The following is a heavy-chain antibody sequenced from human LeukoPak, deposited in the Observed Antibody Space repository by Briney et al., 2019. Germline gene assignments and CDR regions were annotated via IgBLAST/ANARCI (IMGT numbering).Heavy chain of an antibody. Sequence: SETLSLTCAVSGVSINYYYWSWIRQPLGKELGWIANMYFSGGNTNYNPSFKSRVTVSVDTSKNQFFLRLNSVTAADTAVYYCAKQPSGTAAFDIWGQGTVVIVSS. CDR1: GVSINYYY. J-gene: IGHJ3*02. CDR3: AKQPSGTAAFDI. CDR2: MYFSGGNT. V-gene: IGHV4-59*08. D-gene: IGHD1-14*01.